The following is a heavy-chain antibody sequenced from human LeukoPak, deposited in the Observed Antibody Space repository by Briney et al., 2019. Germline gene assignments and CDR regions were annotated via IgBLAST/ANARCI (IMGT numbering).Heavy chain of an antibody. CDR3: ARGAPNKKNRYYYDSSGYQSAFDI. J-gene: IGHJ3*02. CDR1: GFTFSSYS. CDR2: ISSSSSTI. V-gene: IGHV3-48*01. D-gene: IGHD3-22*01. Sequence: PGGSLRLSCAASGFTFSSYSMNWVRQAPGKGLEWVSYISSSSSTIYYADSVKGRFTISRDNAKNSLYLQMNSLRAEDTAVYYCARGAPNKKNRYYYDSSGYQSAFDIWGQGTMVTVSS.